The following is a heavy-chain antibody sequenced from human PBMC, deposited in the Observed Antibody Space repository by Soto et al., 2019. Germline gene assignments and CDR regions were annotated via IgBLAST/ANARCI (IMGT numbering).Heavy chain of an antibody. CDR1: GYTFTSYA. D-gene: IGHD3-3*01. CDR2: INAGNGNT. V-gene: IGHV1-3*01. CDR3: ARGFVFCSGYYVSQGWFDS. J-gene: IGHJ5*01. Sequence: ASVKVSCKASGYTFTSYAMHWVRQAPGQRIEWMGWINAGNGNTKYSQKFQGRVTITRDTSASTAYMELSSLRSEDTAVYYCARGFVFCSGYYVSQGWFDSWGQGTLVTVSS.